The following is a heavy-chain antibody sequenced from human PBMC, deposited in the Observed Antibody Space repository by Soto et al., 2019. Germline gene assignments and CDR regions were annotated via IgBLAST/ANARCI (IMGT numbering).Heavy chain of an antibody. V-gene: IGHV1-58*01. J-gene: IGHJ4*02. CDR2: IVVGSGNT. Sequence: SVKVSCKASGFTFTSPAVQWLRQARGQRLEWIGWIVVGSGNTNYAQKFQERVTITRDMSTSTAYMELSSLRSEDTAVYYCAADSRRDGYNARNYWGQGTLVTVSS. CDR1: GFTFTSPA. D-gene: IGHD5-12*01. CDR3: AADSRRDGYNARNY.